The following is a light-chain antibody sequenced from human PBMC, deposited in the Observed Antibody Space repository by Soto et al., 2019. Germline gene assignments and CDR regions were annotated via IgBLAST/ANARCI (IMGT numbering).Light chain of an antibody. V-gene: IGKV3-11*01. CDR1: QSVSSY. CDR2: DAS. Sequence: EIVLTQSPATLSLSPGERATLSCRASQSVSSYLAWYQQKPGQAPRLLIYDASNRATGIPARFSGSGSGTDFTLTISSLEPEDFAVYYCQQRSNWLQYTLGQGTKLEIK. J-gene: IGKJ2*01. CDR3: QQRSNWLQYT.